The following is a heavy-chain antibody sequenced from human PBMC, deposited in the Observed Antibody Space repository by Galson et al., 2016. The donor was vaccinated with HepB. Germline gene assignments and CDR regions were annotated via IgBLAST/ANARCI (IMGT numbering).Heavy chain of an antibody. Sequence: SLRLSCAASGFTFSTYGMHWVRQAPGKGLEWVAVISYDGDTKYHADSVKGRFTISRDNSKNTLYLQMHRLRFEDTAVYYCASAPRQWQRGYNYGFEYWGQGTLVSVSS. J-gene: IGHJ4*02. CDR2: ISYDGDTK. V-gene: IGHV3-30*03. CDR3: ASAPRQWQRGYNYGFEY. D-gene: IGHD5-18*01. CDR1: GFTFSTYG.